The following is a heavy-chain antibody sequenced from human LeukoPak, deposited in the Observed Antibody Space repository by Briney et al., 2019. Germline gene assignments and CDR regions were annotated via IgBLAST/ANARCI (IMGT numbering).Heavy chain of an antibody. D-gene: IGHD3-16*01. CDR2: IWNDATQK. CDR3: VRWGSAGLTLDY. J-gene: IGHJ4*02. Sequence: PGGSLRLSCAASGFTFSFYGLHWVRQAPGKGLEWVAVIWNDATQKYYADSVKGRFTISKDNSRSTLDLQMDRLRVEDTAVYHCVRWGSAGLTLDYWGQGTLVTVSS. V-gene: IGHV3-33*01. CDR1: GFTFSFYG.